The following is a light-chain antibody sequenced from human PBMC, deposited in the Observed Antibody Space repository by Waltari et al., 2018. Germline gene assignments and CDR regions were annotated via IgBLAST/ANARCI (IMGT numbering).Light chain of an antibody. V-gene: IGLV3-1*01. CDR2: QDT. J-gene: IGLJ2*01. CDR1: KLEDKY. Sequence: SYELTQTPSVSVSPGQTASITCSGDKLEDKYVCWYQRKAGQSPVMVIYQDTRRPSEIPERFSGSSAGNTATLTISGTQAVDEADYYCQAWDSRTYVVFGGGTKLTVL. CDR3: QAWDSRTYVV.